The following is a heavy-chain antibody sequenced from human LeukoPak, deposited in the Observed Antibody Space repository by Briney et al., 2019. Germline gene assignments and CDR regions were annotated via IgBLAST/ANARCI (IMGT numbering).Heavy chain of an antibody. Sequence: GGSLRLSCAASGFTFSSYAMHWVRQAPGKGLEWVAVISYDGSNKYYADSVKGRFTISRDNSKNTLYLQMNSLRAEDTAVYYCARDWVVYSSGWEFDYWGQGTLVTVSS. CDR2: ISYDGSNK. D-gene: IGHD6-19*01. CDR3: ARDWVVYSSGWEFDY. V-gene: IGHV3-30-3*01. CDR1: GFTFSSYA. J-gene: IGHJ4*02.